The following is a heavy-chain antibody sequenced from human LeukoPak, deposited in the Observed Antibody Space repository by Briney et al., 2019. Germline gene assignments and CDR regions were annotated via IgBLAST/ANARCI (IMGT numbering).Heavy chain of an antibody. Sequence: PGRSLRLSCAASGFTFSSYDMHWVRQATGKGLEWVSGIGTTGDTYYPGPVKGRFTISRENAKNSLYLQMNSLRAGDTAVYYCARGLYYYDSSGYYGDTFDIWGQGTMVTVSS. J-gene: IGHJ3*02. V-gene: IGHV3-13*04. D-gene: IGHD3-22*01. CDR3: ARGLYYYDSSGYYGDTFDI. CDR2: IGTTGDT. CDR1: GFTFSSYD.